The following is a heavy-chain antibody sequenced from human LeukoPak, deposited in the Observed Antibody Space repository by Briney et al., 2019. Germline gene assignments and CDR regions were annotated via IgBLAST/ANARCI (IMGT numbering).Heavy chain of an antibody. CDR1: GGSISSSSYY. CDR2: IYYSGST. J-gene: IGHJ5*02. CDR3: ARASGWFDP. V-gene: IGHV4-39*07. Sequence: PSETLSLTCTVSGGSISSSSYYWGWIRQPPGKGLEWIGSIYYSGSTYYNPSLKSRVTISVDTSKNQFSLKLSSVTAADTAVYYCARASGWFDPWGQGTLVTVSS.